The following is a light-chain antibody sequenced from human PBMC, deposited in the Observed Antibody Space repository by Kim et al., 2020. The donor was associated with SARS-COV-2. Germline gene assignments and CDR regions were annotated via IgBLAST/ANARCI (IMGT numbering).Light chain of an antibody. CDR1: QSVSNN. CDR2: GAS. Sequence: SPGERATLSCRASQSVSNNLVWYQHKPGQPPRRLIYGASTRATGVPARFSGSGSGTDFTLTVSSLQSEDLAVYYCHQYNDWPPGDTFGQGTKLEI. CDR3: HQYNDWPPGDT. V-gene: IGKV3-15*01. J-gene: IGKJ2*01.